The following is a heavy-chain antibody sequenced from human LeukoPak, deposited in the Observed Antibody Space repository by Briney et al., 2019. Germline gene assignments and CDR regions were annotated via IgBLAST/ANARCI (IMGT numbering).Heavy chain of an antibody. D-gene: IGHD6-13*01. Sequence: PSETLSLTCTVSGGSISSGDYYWGWIRQPPGKGLEWIGYIYYSGSTYYNPSLKSRVTISVDTSKNQFSLKVSSVTAADTAVYYCARQSAAAWYYFDYWGQGTLVTVSS. CDR1: GGSISSGDYY. V-gene: IGHV4-30-4*01. CDR3: ARQSAAAWYYFDY. J-gene: IGHJ4*02. CDR2: IYYSGST.